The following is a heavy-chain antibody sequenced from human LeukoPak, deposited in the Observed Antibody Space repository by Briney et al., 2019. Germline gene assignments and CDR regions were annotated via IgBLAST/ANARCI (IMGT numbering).Heavy chain of an antibody. CDR1: GYTFTGYY. CDR2: INPNSGGT. Sequence: ASVKVSCQASGYTFTGYYMHWVRQAPGQGLEWMGWINPNSGGTNYAQKFQGRVTMTRDTSISTAYMELSRLRSDDTAVYYCARDRGYSYGSVYYFDYWGQGTLVTVSS. D-gene: IGHD5-18*01. CDR3: ARDRGYSYGSVYYFDY. J-gene: IGHJ4*02. V-gene: IGHV1-2*02.